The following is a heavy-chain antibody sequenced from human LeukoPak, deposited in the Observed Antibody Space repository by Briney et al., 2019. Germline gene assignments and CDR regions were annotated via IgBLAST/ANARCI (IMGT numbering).Heavy chain of an antibody. CDR2: IYYSGST. CDR3: ARAADLVVGATINWFDP. V-gene: IGHV4-59*01. D-gene: IGHD1-26*01. CDR1: GGSISSYY. Sequence: SETLSLTCTVSGGSISSYYWSWIRQPPGKGLEWIGYIYYSGSTNYNPSLKSRVTISVDTSKNQFSLKLSSVTAADTAVYYCARAADLVVGATINWFDPWGQGTLVTVSS. J-gene: IGHJ5*02.